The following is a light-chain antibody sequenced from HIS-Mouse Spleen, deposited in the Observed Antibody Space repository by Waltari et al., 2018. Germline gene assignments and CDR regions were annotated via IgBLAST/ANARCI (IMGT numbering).Light chain of an antibody. CDR3: SSYTSSSTWV. CDR1: SSNLGSHF. CDR2: EVS. Sequence: QSVLTQPPSASGTPGQRVTIPCSGSSSNLGSHFVYWSQQLPGTAPKLMIVEVSNRPSGVSNRFSGSKSGNTASLTISGLQAEDEADYYCSSYTSSSTWVFGGGTKLTVL. V-gene: IGLV2-14*01. J-gene: IGLJ3*02.